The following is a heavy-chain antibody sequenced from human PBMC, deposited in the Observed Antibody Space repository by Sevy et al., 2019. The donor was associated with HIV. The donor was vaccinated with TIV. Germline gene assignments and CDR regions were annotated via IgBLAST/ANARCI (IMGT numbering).Heavy chain of an antibody. D-gene: IGHD5-18*01. V-gene: IGHV3-49*04. CDR1: GFTFSDYA. J-gene: IGHJ4*02. CDR3: IRDGRGYSRPFDY. CDR2: IRSKFYGGTA. Sequence: GGSLRLSCTASGFTFSDYAMTWVRQAPGKGLEWVGFIRSKFYGGTAEYAASVKGRFSISRDDSKNIAYLQMNSLKTDDTGVYYCIRDGRGYSRPFDYWGQGTLVTVSS.